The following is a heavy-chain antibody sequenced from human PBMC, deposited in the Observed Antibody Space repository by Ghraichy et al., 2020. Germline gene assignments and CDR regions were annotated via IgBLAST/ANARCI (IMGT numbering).Heavy chain of an antibody. D-gene: IGHD2-2*01. CDR2: IWYDGSNK. CDR3: ARDDYCSSTSCYLVYYYGMDV. CDR1: GFTFSSYG. Sequence: GESLNISCAASGFTFSSYGMHWVRQAPGKGLEWVAVIWYDGSNKYYADSVKGRFTISRDNSKNTLYLQMNSLRAEDTAVYYCARDDYCSSTSCYLVYYYGMDVWGQGTTVTVSS. J-gene: IGHJ6*02. V-gene: IGHV3-33*01.